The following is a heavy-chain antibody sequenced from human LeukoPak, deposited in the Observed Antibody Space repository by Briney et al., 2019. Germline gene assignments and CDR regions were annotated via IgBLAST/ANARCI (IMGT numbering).Heavy chain of an antibody. CDR2: ISGSDGST. CDR3: AKARSVTWIVAAFDY. CDR1: GFPFSSYA. V-gene: IGHV3-23*01. J-gene: IGHJ4*02. Sequence: GGSLRLSCAASGFPFSSYAMSWVRQAPGKGLEWVSTISGSDGSTFYADSVKGRFTISRDNSKNTLDLQMNNLRAEDTAVYYCAKARSVTWIVAAFDYWGQGTLVTVSS. D-gene: IGHD3-22*01.